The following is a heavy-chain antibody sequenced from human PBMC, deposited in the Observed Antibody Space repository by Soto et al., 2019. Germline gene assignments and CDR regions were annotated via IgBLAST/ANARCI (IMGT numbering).Heavy chain of an antibody. J-gene: IGHJ4*02. CDR2: INPADSDT. Sequence: GESLKISCKGSGYSFTNYWIGWVRQMPGKGMEWMGIINPADSDTRYSPSFQGQVTVSVDKSISTAYLQRGSLKASDTAMYYCVRPDSTGYYSHWGQGTPVTVSS. CDR3: VRPDSTGYYSH. D-gene: IGHD3-9*01. CDR1: GYSFTNYW. V-gene: IGHV5-51*01.